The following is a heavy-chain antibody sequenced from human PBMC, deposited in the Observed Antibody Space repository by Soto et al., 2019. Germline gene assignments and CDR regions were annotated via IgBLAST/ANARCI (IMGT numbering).Heavy chain of an antibody. D-gene: IGHD3-22*01. J-gene: IGHJ4*02. V-gene: IGHV3-7*01. CDR1: GFTFSNSG. CDR3: ARHRQITMSPYYFDY. CDR2: IKQDGSER. Sequence: GGSLSLSCAASGFTFSNSGMNWVRQAPGKGLEWVANIKQDGSERDYVDSVKGRFTISRDNAKNSLYLQMNSLRAEDTAVYYCARHRQITMSPYYFDYWGQGTLVTVSS.